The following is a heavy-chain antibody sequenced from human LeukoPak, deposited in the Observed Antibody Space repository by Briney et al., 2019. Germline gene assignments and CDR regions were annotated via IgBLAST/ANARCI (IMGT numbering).Heavy chain of an antibody. CDR1: GFTFSSYA. J-gene: IGHJ4*02. CDR3: ARENTRGGDLQY. D-gene: IGHD2-21*02. V-gene: IGHV3-69-1*01. CDR2: ISNNNAI. Sequence: KPGGSLRLSCAASGFTFSSYAMNWVRQSPGKGLEWVSSISNNNAIFYADSVKGRFTISRDNAWNSLSLQMFRLRVEDTAVYYCARENTRGGDLQYWGQGVRVTVSS.